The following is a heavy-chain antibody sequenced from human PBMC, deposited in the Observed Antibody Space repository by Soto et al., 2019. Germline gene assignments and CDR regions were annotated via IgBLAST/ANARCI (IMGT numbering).Heavy chain of an antibody. J-gene: IGHJ4*02. V-gene: IGHV5-10-1*01. D-gene: IGHD2-8*01. Sequence: GESLKISCEASGYMFPIYHISWVRQMPGKVLEWVGKIDPSDSRTMSRPSSRARITISADKSLNTAYLAWGRLTASDTAMYYCARHASNGDFDFWGQGTQVTVST. CDR1: GYMFPIYH. CDR2: IDPSDSRT. CDR3: ARHASNGDFDF.